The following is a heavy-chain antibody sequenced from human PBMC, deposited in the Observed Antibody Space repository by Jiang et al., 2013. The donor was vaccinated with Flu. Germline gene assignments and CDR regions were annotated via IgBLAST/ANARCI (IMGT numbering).Heavy chain of an antibody. D-gene: IGHD6-19*01. CDR3: ARDTHQESRGWSWGLTAFDI. V-gene: IGHV6-1*01. CDR2: TYYRSKWYN. J-gene: IGHJ3*02. Sequence: SQTLSLTCAISGDSVSSNSAAWNWIRQSPSRGLEWLGRTYYRSKWYNDYAVSVKSRITINPDTSKNQFSLQLNSVTPEDTAVYYCARDTHQESRGWSWGLTAFDIWGQGTMVTVSS. CDR1: GDSVSSNSAA.